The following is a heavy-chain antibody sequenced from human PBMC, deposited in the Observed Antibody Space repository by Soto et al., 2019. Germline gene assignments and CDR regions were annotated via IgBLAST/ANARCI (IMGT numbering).Heavy chain of an antibody. V-gene: IGHV4-59*08. Sequence: SETLSLTCTVSGGSISSYYWSWIRQPPGKGLEWIGYIYYSGSTNYNPSLKSRVTISVDTSKNQFSLKLSSVTAADTAVYYCARHKRFLEWLSSPDYYYYMDVWGKGTTVTVSS. D-gene: IGHD3-3*01. CDR2: IYYSGST. CDR1: GGSISSYY. J-gene: IGHJ6*03. CDR3: ARHKRFLEWLSSPDYYYYMDV.